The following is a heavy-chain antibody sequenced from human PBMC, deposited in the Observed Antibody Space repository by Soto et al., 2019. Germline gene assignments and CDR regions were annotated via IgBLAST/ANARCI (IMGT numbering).Heavy chain of an antibody. CDR1: GFSISTGYY. Sequence: TSETLSLTCAVSGFSISTGYYWGWIRQPPGKGLEWIATIYHSGTTYSNPSLKSRVTISVDTSKNQFSLKLSSVTAADTAVYYCARGLYYYDSSGYSPDYWGLGTLVTVSS. D-gene: IGHD3-22*01. CDR2: IYHSGTT. V-gene: IGHV4-38-2*01. J-gene: IGHJ4*02. CDR3: ARGLYYYDSSGYSPDY.